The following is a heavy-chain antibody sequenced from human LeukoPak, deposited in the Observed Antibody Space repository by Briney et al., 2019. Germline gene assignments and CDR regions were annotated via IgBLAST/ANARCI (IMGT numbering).Heavy chain of an antibody. J-gene: IGHJ4*02. D-gene: IGHD1-1*01. CDR3: ARDGGLGNWNDYGFDY. CDR2: INPNSGGT. V-gene: IGHV1-2*02. CDR1: GYTFTGYY. Sequence: ASVKVSCKASGYTFTGYYMHWVRQAPGQGLEWKGWINPNSGGTNYAQKFQGRVTMTRDTSISTAYMELSRLRSDDTAVYYCARDGGLGNWNDYGFDYWGQGTLVTVSS.